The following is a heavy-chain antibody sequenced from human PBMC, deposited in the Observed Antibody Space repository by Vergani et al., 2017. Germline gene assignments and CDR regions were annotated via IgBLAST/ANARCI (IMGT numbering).Heavy chain of an antibody. V-gene: IGHV3-74*01. CDR1: GFSFSGYW. J-gene: IGHJ5*01. D-gene: IGHD5-12*01. CDR2: IKSDGSIT. CDR3: VRARCSGPCFMSNWFDS. Sequence: EVQLVESGGGLIHPGGSLRLSCEGSGFSFSGYWMHWVRQSPEKGLVWVSRIKSDGSITNYADSVKGRFTISRDNAKNTLYLEMNSLRGDDTAIYYCVRARCSGPCFMSNWFDSWGQGTLDTVSS.